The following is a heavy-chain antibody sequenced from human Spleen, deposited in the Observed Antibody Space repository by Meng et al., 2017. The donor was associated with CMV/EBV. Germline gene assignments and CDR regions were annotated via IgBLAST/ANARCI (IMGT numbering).Heavy chain of an antibody. D-gene: IGHD2-8*02. J-gene: IGHJ4*02. CDR2: IIHGGSP. V-gene: IGHV4-34*02. CDR1: GGSLSGCY. Sequence: QGQLQRWGAGLVKPSATLSLTCAVNGGSLSGCYWNWTRPPPGKGLEWIGEIIHGGSPSYNPSLRSRVTISIDTSKNQLSLMLSSVTAADTAVYYCARRPTGIDYWGQGTLVTVSS. CDR3: ARRPTGIDY.